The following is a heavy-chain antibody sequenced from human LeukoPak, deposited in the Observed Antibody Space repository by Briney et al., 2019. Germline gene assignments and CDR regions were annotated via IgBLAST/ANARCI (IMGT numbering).Heavy chain of an antibody. CDR1: GGSISSYY. D-gene: IGHD3-10*01. Sequence: KASETLSLTCTVSGGSISSYYWSWIRQPPGKGLGWIGYIYYSGSTNYNPSLKSRVTISVDTSKNQFSLKLSSVTAADTAVYYCARVVWFGEFAYFDYWGQGTLVTVSS. CDR3: ARVVWFGEFAYFDY. V-gene: IGHV4-59*01. J-gene: IGHJ4*02. CDR2: IYYSGST.